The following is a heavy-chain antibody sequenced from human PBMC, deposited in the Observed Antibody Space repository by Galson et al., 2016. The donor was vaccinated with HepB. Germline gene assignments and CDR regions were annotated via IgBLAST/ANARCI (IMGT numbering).Heavy chain of an antibody. D-gene: IGHD6-6*01. CDR1: GFTFSSNI. CDR2: LYRDGFT. Sequence: SLRLSCAASGFTFSSNIIHWVRQAPGRGLECVSLLYRDGFTYYADSVKGRFTISRDNSKNTFYLQMNSLRADDTAVYYCARDGRQDRGSIFDYWGQGTLVTVSS. J-gene: IGHJ4*02. CDR3: ARDGRQDRGSIFDY. V-gene: IGHV3-66*01.